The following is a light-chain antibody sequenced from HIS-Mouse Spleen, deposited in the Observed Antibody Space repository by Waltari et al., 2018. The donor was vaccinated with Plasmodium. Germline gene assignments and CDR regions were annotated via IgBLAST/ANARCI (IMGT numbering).Light chain of an antibody. V-gene: IGLV3-10*01. J-gene: IGLJ3*02. CDR3: YSTDSSGNHRV. CDR2: EDS. Sequence: SYELTHPPSVSVSPGQTARISCSGDALPKTYAYWYQQKSGQAPVLVIYEDSKRPSGIPERFSGSSSGTMATLTISGAQVEDEADYYCYSTDSSGNHRVFGGGTKLTVL. CDR1: ALPKTY.